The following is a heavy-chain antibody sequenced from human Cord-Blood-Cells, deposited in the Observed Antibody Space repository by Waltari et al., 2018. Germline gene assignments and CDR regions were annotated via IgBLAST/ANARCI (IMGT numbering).Heavy chain of an antibody. D-gene: IGHD3-3*01. CDR1: GFTLSGYA. CDR3: TRRGTIFGVVIDDAFDI. J-gene: IGHJ3*02. CDR2: IRSKANSYAT. V-gene: IGHV3-73*02. Sequence: EVQLVESGGGLVQPGGSLKLSCAASGFTLSGYAMHWVRQASGNGLEWVGRIRSKANSYATAYAASVKGRFTISRDDSKNTAYLQMNSLKTEDTAVYYCTRRGTIFGVVIDDAFDIWGQGTMVTVSS.